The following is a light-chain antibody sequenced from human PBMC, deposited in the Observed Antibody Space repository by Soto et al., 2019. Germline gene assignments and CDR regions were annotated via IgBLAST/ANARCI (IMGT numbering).Light chain of an antibody. J-gene: IGLJ3*02. V-gene: IGLV2-23*02. Sequence: QSVLTQPASVSGSPGQSITISCTGTSSDVGSNDLVSWYQQYPGKAPELIIYEVTKRPSGVSNRFSGSKSGNTASLTISGLQAEDEAECHCPSDAGSYTWVFGGGTKVTVL. CDR3: PSDAGSYTWV. CDR1: SSDVGSNDL. CDR2: EVT.